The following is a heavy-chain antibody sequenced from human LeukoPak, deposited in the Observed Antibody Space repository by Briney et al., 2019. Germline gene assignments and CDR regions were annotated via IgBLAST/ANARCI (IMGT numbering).Heavy chain of an antibody. Sequence: PGGSLRLSCAASGFTFSSYWMNWVRQAPGKGLEWVANIKQDGSVTNYVDFVKGRFTISRDNARNSLFLQMNSLRVEDTAVYYFARDPSGSPVFDPWGQGTLVTVSS. V-gene: IGHV3-7*01. D-gene: IGHD3-10*01. CDR1: GFTFSSYW. CDR2: IKQDGSVT. J-gene: IGHJ5*02. CDR3: ARDPSGSPVFDP.